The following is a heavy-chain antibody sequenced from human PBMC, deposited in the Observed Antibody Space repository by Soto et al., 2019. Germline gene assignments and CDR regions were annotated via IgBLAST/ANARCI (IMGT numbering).Heavy chain of an antibody. J-gene: IGHJ4*02. V-gene: IGHV3-30*18. CDR2: ISYDGSNK. Sequence: QVQLVESGGGVVQPGRSLRLSCAASGFTFSSYGMHWVRQAPGKGLEWVAVISYDGSNKYYADSVKGRFTISRDNSKNPLYLQMNSLRAEDTAVYYCAKDRMATTTRETDYWGQGTLVTVSS. CDR3: AKDRMATTTRETDY. CDR1: GFTFSSYG. D-gene: IGHD5-12*01.